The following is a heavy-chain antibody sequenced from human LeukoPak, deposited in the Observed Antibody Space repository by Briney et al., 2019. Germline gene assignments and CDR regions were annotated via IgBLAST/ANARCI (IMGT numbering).Heavy chain of an antibody. CDR1: GGSFSGYD. D-gene: IGHD1-26*01. CDR3: ARGVFDGSYFAC. V-gene: IGHV4-34*01. J-gene: IGHJ4*02. Sequence: SETLSLPCAVHGGSFSGYDWLWIRQPPGKGLEWIGEVNPSGNTNYNPSLKSRVTISVDTSKNQFSLNLSSVTAADTAVYYCARGVFDGSYFACWGQGTLVTVSS. CDR2: VNPSGNT.